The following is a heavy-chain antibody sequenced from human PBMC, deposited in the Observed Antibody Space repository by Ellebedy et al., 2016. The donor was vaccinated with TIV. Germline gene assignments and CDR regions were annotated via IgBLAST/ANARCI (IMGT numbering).Heavy chain of an antibody. Sequence: GSLRLSXTVSGGSISSYYWSWIRQPPGKGLEWIGYIYYSGSTNYNPSLKSRVTISVDTSKNQFSLKLSSVTAADTAVYYCARFVVPAAKGRRGHYYYYMDVWGKGTTVTVSS. D-gene: IGHD2-2*01. CDR1: GGSISSYY. CDR2: IYYSGST. J-gene: IGHJ6*03. CDR3: ARFVVPAAKGRRGHYYYYMDV. V-gene: IGHV4-59*12.